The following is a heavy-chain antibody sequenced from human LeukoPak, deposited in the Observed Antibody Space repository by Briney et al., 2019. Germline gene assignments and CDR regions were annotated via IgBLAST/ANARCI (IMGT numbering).Heavy chain of an antibody. CDR3: ATTSLTILGFNWFDP. D-gene: IGHD3-9*01. V-gene: IGHV3-30*03. J-gene: IGHJ5*02. CDR1: GFTFSSFG. CDR2: ISFDGSNK. Sequence: GGSLRLSCAASGFTFSSFGMHWVRQAPGKGLEWVAVISFDGSNKKYGDSVKGRFTISRDNSKNTLYLQMNSLRTADTAVYFCATTSLTILGFNWFDPWGQGTLVTVSS.